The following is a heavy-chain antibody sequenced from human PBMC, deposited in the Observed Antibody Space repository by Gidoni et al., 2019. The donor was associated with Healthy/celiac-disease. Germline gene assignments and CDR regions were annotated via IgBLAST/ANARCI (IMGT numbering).Heavy chain of an antibody. V-gene: IGHV3-11*06. CDR2: ISSSSSYT. CDR1: GFTFSAYY. J-gene: IGHJ4*02. CDR3: ARAIVVPAATDY. D-gene: IGHD2-2*01. Sequence: QVQLVESGGGLVKPGGSLRLSCAASGFTFSAYYMSWIRQAPGKGLEWVSYISSSSSYTNYADSVKGRFTISRDNAKNSLYLQMNSLRAEDTAVYYCARAIVVPAATDYWGQGTLVTVSS.